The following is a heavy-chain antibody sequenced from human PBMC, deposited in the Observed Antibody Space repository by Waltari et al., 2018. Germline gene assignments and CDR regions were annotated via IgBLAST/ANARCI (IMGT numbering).Heavy chain of an antibody. CDR3: ATTGDLYYENSRYGLLGY. J-gene: IGHJ4*02. V-gene: IGHV1-2*06. CDR1: GYSFNDDY. D-gene: IGHD3-22*01. Sequence: QVQLVQSGAEVKKPGASVKVSCQASGYSFNDDYLYWVRQGPGRGLDWMGRINPNNGDTAYAQRFQGSVTMTRDTSISTAYMELSSLTSDDTAVYYCATTGDLYYENSRYGLLGYWGQGTRVTVSS. CDR2: INPNNGDT.